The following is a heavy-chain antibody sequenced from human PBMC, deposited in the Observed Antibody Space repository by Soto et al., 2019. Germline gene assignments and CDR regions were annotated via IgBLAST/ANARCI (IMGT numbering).Heavy chain of an antibody. CDR2: ISYDGSNK. CDR3: AKGRLRWYHDAFDI. J-gene: IGHJ3*02. D-gene: IGHD4-17*01. Sequence: PGGSLRLSCAASGFTFSSYGMHWVRQAPGKGLEWVAVISYDGSNKYYADSVKGRFTISRDNSKNTLYLQMNSLRAEGTAVYYCAKGRLRWYHDAFDIWGQGTMVTVSS. V-gene: IGHV3-30*18. CDR1: GFTFSSYG.